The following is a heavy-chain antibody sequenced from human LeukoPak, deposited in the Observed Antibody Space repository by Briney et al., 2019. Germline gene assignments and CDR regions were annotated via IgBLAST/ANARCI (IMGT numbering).Heavy chain of an antibody. CDR1: GGSISSGSYY. CDR3: ANSIDFDYGDYYFDY. CDR2: IYTSGST. J-gene: IGHJ4*02. Sequence: NSSETLSLTCAVSGGSISSGSYYWSWIRQPAGKGLEWIGRIYTSGSTNYNPSLKSRFTISLDTSKNQFSLKLSSVTAADTAVYYCANSIDFDYGDYYFDYWGQGALVTISS. V-gene: IGHV4-61*02. D-gene: IGHD4-17*01.